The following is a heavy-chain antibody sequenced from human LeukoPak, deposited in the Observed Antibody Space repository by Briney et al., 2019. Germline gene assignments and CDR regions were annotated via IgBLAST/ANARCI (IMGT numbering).Heavy chain of an antibody. D-gene: IGHD4-23*01. Sequence: PSETLCLTCTVSGGSFSSSSYYWGWIRRPPGKWLEWGGEITHSGSTYYNPSLESRVIISVDTSQNQFSLKLSSVIAADTAVYYCAIRNDGGNSGWYFDLWGRGALVTVSS. CDR3: AIRNDGGNSGWYFDL. J-gene: IGHJ2*01. CDR1: GGSFSSSSYY. V-gene: IGHV4-39*07. CDR2: ITHSGST.